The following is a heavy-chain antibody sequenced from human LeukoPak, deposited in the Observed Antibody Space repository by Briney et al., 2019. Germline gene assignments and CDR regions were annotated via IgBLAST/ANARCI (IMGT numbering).Heavy chain of an antibody. CDR2: IYYSGST. CDR3: VRGGPYDLLTGYP. CDR1: AASISNGDYY. V-gene: IGHV4-30-4*08. J-gene: IGHJ5*02. D-gene: IGHD3-9*01. Sequence: KPSQTLSLTCSVSAASISNGDYYWSWLRQPPGKGLEWIGYIYYSGSTYFNPSLKSRVTMSMDTSKNQFSLKLTSVTAADTAVYYCVRGGPYDLLTGYPWGQGTLVTVSS.